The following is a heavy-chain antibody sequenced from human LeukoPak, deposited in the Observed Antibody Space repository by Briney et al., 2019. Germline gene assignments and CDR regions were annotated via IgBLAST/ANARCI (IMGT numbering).Heavy chain of an antibody. CDR2: INPNSGGT. J-gene: IGHJ4*02. CDR1: GYTFTGYY. CDR3: ARDRDTAMVTGGY. V-gene: IGHV1-2*02. D-gene: IGHD5-18*01. Sequence: EASVKVSCKASGYTFTGYYMHWVRQAPGQGLEWMGWINPNSGGTNYAQKFQGRVTMTRDTSISTAYMELSRLRSDDTAVYYCARDRDTAMVTGGYWGQGTLVTVSS.